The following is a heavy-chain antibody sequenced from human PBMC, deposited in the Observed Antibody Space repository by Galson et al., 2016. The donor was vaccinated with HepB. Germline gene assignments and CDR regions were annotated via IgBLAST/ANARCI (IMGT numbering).Heavy chain of an antibody. CDR1: GFTFSNYA. D-gene: IGHD3-3*01. CDR3: AKVRPRKFLAWLFEGLLDY. CDR2: ISGTGVST. J-gene: IGHJ4*02. V-gene: IGHV3-23*01. Sequence: SLRLSCAASGFTFSNYAMSWVRQAPGKGLEWVSTISGTGVSTYYADSVQGRFTISRDNSKNTLYLQMNSLRAEDTAVYYCAKVRPRKFLAWLFEGLLDYWGQGTLVSVSS.